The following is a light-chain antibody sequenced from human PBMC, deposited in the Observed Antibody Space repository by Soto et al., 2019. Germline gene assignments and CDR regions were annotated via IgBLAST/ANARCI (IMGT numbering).Light chain of an antibody. CDR3: QQYKSFSWT. CDR1: ESISSW. CDR2: KAS. Sequence: DIQMTQSPSTLSASVGDRVTITCRASESISSWLAWYQQKPGKAPKALIYKASNLESGVPSRFSGSGSGTEFTLTISNLQPGDFAIYYCQQYKSFSWTCGQGTKVEIK. J-gene: IGKJ1*01. V-gene: IGKV1-5*03.